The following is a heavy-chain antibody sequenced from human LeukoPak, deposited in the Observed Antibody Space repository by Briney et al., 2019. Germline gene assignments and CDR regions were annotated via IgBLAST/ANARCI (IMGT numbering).Heavy chain of an antibody. CDR1: GYTFTGYY. V-gene: IGHV1-2*02. CDR2: INPNSGGT. Sequence: ASVKVSCKASGYTFTGYYMHWVRQAPGQGLEWMGWINPNSGGTNYAQKFQGRVTMTRDTSISTAYMELSRLRSDDTAVYCCANYDFWSGYYVTWGQGTLVTVSS. CDR3: ANYDFWSGYYVT. J-gene: IGHJ5*02. D-gene: IGHD3-3*01.